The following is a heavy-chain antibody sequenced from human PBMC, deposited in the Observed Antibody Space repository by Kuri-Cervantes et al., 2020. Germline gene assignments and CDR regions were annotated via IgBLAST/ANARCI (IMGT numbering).Heavy chain of an antibody. CDR1: GFTFDDYA. V-gene: IGHV3-9*01. J-gene: IGHJ5*02. D-gene: IGHD3-16*01. CDR3: AKNGQWPTYDS. CDR2: ISWNSGSI. Sequence: GGSLRLSCAISGFTFDDYAMHWVRQAPGKGLEWVSGISWNSGSIGYADSVKGRFTMSRDNSKNTLYLQMSSLRAEDTAVYYCAKNGQWPTYDSWGQGTLVTVSS.